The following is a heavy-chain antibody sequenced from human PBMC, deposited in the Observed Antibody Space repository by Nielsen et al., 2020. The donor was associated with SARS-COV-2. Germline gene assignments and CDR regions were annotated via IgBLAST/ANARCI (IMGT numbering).Heavy chain of an antibody. CDR2: IRQDGSEK. D-gene: IGHD3-16*02. CDR1: GFHFSSYW. CDR3: ARGPITFGRVIVPFDY. Sequence: GESLKISCAASGFHFSSYWMSWVRQAPGKGLEWVANIRQDGSEKYYVDSVKGRFTISRDNARNTLYLQMNSLRAEDTAVYYCARGPITFGRVIVPFDYWGQGTLVTVSS. J-gene: IGHJ4*02. V-gene: IGHV3-7*03.